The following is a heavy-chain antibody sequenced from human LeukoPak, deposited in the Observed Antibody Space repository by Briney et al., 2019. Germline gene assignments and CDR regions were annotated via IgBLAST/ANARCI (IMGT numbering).Heavy chain of an antibody. D-gene: IGHD6-13*01. CDR3: AKKIPGIAAATRFDP. Sequence: GGSLRLSCAASGFTFSSNSMNWVRQAPGKGLEWVSYISSSSSSMYYADSVKGRFTISRDNSKNTLYLQMNSLRAEDTAVYYCAKKIPGIAAATRFDPWGQGTLVTVSS. V-gene: IGHV3-48*01. CDR2: ISSSSSSM. J-gene: IGHJ5*02. CDR1: GFTFSSNS.